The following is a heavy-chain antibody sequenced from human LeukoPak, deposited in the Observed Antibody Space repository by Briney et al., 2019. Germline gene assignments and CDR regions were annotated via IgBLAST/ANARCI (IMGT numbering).Heavy chain of an antibody. D-gene: IGHD3-10*01. J-gene: IGHJ4*02. Sequence: ASVKVSCKASGYTFTSYGISWVRQAPGQGLEWMGWINNYNNNTNYVQKFQGRVTMTTDTSANTAYMELRSLRSDDTAVYYCARRGLDYWGQGTLVTVSS. CDR3: ARRGLDY. CDR1: GYTFTSYG. CDR2: INNYNNNT. V-gene: IGHV1-18*01.